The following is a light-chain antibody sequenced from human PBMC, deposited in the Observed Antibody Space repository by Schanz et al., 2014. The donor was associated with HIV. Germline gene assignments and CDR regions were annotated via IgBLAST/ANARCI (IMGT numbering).Light chain of an antibody. CDR3: QQYDKWPPYT. J-gene: IGKJ2*01. V-gene: IGKV3-15*01. CDR1: QSIGSN. CDR2: AAS. Sequence: ELVMTQSPDILSVSPGERATLSCRAGQSIGSNLAWYQQKPGQAPRLLIYAASTRATGIPARFSGSGSGTEFTLTITSLQSEDCALYYCQQYDKWPPYTFGQGTKLDMK.